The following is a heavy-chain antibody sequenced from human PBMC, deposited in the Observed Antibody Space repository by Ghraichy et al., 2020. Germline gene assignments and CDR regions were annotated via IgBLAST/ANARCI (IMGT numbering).Heavy chain of an antibody. V-gene: IGHV3-30-3*01. CDR3: ARKLAESGTTRDDWFDP. J-gene: IGHJ5*02. D-gene: IGHD1-1*01. Sequence: GGSLRLSCSASGFIFSDYAMNWVRQAPGKGLEWVATISSTGGHIFYADSVKGRFTISRDNSKNTLYLQMNSLRGEDTAVYYCARKLAESGTTRDDWFDPWGQGILVTVSS. CDR2: ISSTGGHI. CDR1: GFIFSDYA.